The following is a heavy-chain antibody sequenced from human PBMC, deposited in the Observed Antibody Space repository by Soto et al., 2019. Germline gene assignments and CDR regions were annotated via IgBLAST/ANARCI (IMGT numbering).Heavy chain of an antibody. CDR3: ASDLTYYYDSSGYYVENDY. CDR2: IIPILGIA. V-gene: IGHV1-69*02. CDR1: GGTFSSYT. D-gene: IGHD3-22*01. Sequence: ASVKVSCKASGGTFSSYTISWVRQAPGQGLEWMGRIIPILGIANYAQKFQGRVTITADKSTSTAYMELSSLRSEDTAVYYCASDLTYYYDSSGYYVENDYWGQGTLVTVSS. J-gene: IGHJ4*02.